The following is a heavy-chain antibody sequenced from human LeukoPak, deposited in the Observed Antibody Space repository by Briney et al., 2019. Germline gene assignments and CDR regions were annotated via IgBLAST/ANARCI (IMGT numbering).Heavy chain of an antibody. CDR3: AREANSLYYCDY. V-gene: IGHV3-7*03. Sequence: AGGSLRLSCGASGFTFSSYRMSWVRQAPGKGLEWVANIKQDGSEKYYVDSVKGRFTISRDNAKNSLYLELNSLRAEDTAVYYCAREANSLYYCDYWGQGTLVTVSS. D-gene: IGHD3-16*02. CDR1: GFTFSSYR. CDR2: IKQDGSEK. J-gene: IGHJ4*02.